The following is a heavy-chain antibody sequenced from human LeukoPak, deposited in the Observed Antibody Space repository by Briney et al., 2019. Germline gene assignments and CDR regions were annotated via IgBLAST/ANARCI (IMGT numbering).Heavy chain of an antibody. CDR3: ARGGRVTAFFDY. D-gene: IGHD2-21*02. J-gene: IGHJ4*02. CDR2: ISSNGGST. Sequence: GGSLRLSCAASGFTFGSYAMHWVRQAPGKGLEYVSAISSNGGSTYYANSVKGRFTISRDNSKNTLYLQMGSLRAEDMAVYYCARGGRVTAFFDYWGQGTLVTVSS. CDR1: GFTFGSYA. V-gene: IGHV3-64*01.